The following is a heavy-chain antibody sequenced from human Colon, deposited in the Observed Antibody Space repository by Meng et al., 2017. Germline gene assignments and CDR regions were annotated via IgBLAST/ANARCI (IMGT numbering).Heavy chain of an antibody. CDR1: GFTFSNYA. CDR3: AKGSAPDWDY. D-gene: IGHD3-9*01. V-gene: IGHV3-23*01. J-gene: IGHJ4*02. CDR2: IDENGGMT. Sequence: EVQLLESGGHFVYPGGSLRLSCAAFGFTFSNYALSWVRLAPGRGLEWVSAIDENGGMTFYADSVKGRFTVSRDNPQNTLYLQMNSLRVEDTAVYFCAKGSAPDWDYWGQGTLVTVSS.